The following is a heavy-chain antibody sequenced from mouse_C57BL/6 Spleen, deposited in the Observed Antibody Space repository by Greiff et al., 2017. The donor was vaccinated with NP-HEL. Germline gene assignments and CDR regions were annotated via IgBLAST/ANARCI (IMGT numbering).Heavy chain of an antibody. D-gene: IGHD2-4*01. Sequence: VQLQQPGAELVMPGASVKLSCKASGYTFTDYNMDWVKQSHGQSLEWIGDINPNNGGTIYNQKFKGKATLTVDKSSSTAYMELRSLTSEDTAVYYCARTIAYYDSSYWYFDVWGTGTTVTVSS. CDR3: ARTIAYYDSSYWYFDV. CDR1: GYTFTDYN. J-gene: IGHJ1*03. V-gene: IGHV1-18*01. CDR2: INPNNGGT.